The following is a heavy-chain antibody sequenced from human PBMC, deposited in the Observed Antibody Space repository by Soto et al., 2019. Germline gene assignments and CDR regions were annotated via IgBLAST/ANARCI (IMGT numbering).Heavy chain of an antibody. CDR3: TRHAIIPKLQYGMDV. D-gene: IGHD2-15*01. J-gene: IGHJ6*02. CDR2: IFYRGNT. Sequence: PSETLSLTCTVSGGSVSGYYWSWIRQPPGKGLEWIGYIFYRGNTLYNPSLQSRVTISVDTSKNQFSLRLSSVTAADTAVYYCTRHAIIPKLQYGMDVWGQGASVTV. CDR1: GGSVSGYY. V-gene: IGHV4-59*02.